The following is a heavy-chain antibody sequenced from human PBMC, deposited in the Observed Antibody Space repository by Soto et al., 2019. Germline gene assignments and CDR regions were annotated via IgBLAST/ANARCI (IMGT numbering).Heavy chain of an antibody. CDR1: GFSFGSYS. J-gene: IGHJ6*02. CDR3: ARLGYCSSATCKYYFYYYCMDV. Sequence: EVQLVESGGGLVQPGGSLRLSCEASGFSFGSYSMNWVRQAPGKGLEWVSFISGRGTTTYYADSVKGRFTVSRDNAKNSLSLEVSSLRDEDTAVYYCARLGYCSSATCKYYFYYYCMDVWGQGTTVTVSS. V-gene: IGHV3-48*02. D-gene: IGHD2-2*01. CDR2: ISGRGTTT.